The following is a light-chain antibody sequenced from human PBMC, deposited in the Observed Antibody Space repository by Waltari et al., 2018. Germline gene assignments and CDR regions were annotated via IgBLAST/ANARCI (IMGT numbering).Light chain of an antibody. CDR1: QSISVW. CDR3: HQYNNYPLT. Sequence: DIQMTQSPSTLSASAGDRVTITCRASQSISVWLAWYQQKPGRAPTLLLYKASTLESGVPSRFSGSGSDREFTLTISSLQPDDSATYYCHQYNNYPLTFGGGTKVEV. V-gene: IGKV1-5*03. J-gene: IGKJ4*01. CDR2: KAS.